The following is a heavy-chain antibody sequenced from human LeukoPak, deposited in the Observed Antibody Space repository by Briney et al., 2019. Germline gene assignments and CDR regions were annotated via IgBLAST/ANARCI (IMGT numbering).Heavy chain of an antibody. CDR1: GGSISTYY. CDR3: ARSDYYYMDV. Sequence: SETPSLTCTVSGGSISTYYWSWIRQPPGKGLEWIGYIYYSGSTNNNPSLKSRVTMSVDTSKNQFSLKLSSVTAADTAVYYCARSDYYYMDVWGKGTTVTISS. J-gene: IGHJ6*03. V-gene: IGHV4-59*12. CDR2: IYYSGST.